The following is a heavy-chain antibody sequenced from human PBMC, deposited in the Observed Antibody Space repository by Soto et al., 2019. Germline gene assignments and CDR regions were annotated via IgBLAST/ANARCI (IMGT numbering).Heavy chain of an antibody. D-gene: IGHD3-3*01. CDR3: AKGNYDFWSGYLNWFDP. CDR1: GFTFSSYA. CDR2: ISGSGGST. V-gene: IGHV3-23*01. Sequence: PGGSLRLSCAASGFTFSSYAMSWVRQAPGKGLEWVSAISGSGGSTYYADSAKCRFTISRDNSKNTLYLQMNSLRAEDTAVYYCAKGNYDFWSGYLNWFDPWGQGTLVTVSS. J-gene: IGHJ5*02.